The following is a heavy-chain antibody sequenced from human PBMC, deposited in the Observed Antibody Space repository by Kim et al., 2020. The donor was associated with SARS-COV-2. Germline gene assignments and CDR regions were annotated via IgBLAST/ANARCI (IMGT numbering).Heavy chain of an antibody. V-gene: IGHV1-46*01. CDR1: GYTFTSYY. CDR3: AREQEVVVPAARKYYYYGMDV. CDR2: INPSGGST. Sequence: ASVKVSCKASGYTFTSYYMHWVRQAPGQGLEWMGIINPSGGSTSYAQKFQGRVTMTRDTSTSTVYMELSSLRSEDTAVYYCAREQEVVVPAARKYYYYGMDVWGQGTTVTVSS. J-gene: IGHJ6*02. D-gene: IGHD2-2*01.